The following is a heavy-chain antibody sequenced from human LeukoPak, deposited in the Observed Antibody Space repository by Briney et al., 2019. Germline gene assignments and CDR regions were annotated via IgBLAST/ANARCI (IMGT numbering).Heavy chain of an antibody. CDR3: ARHRDYGSGWYGFDY. CDR2: IYYSGST. Sequence: PSETLSLTCTVSGGSISSYYWSWIRQPPGKGLEWIGYIYYSGSTNYNPSLKSRVTISVETSKNQFSLRLSSVTAADTAVYYCARHRDYGSGWYGFDYWGQGTLVTVSS. CDR1: GGSISSYY. J-gene: IGHJ4*02. V-gene: IGHV4-59*08. D-gene: IGHD6-19*01.